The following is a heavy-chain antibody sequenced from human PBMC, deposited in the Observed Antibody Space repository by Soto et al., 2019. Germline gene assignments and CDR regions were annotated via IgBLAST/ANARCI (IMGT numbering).Heavy chain of an antibody. V-gene: IGHV3-73*02. Sequence: EVQLVESGGGLVQPGGSLKLSCAASGFAFSGSAMHWVRQAPGKGLEWVGRIRSKANNYAAAYAASVKGRFPISRDDSKNAAYLQRNSLKTEDTAVYFCTRPGLSEDWERCFGLWGRGTLVTVSS. J-gene: IGHJ2*01. CDR3: TRPGLSEDWERCFGL. D-gene: IGHD1-26*01. CDR2: IRSKANNYAA. CDR1: GFAFSGSA.